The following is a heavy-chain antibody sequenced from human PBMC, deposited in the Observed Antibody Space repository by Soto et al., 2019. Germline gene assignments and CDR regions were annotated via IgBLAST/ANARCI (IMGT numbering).Heavy chain of an antibody. J-gene: IGHJ4*02. Sequence: QVQLVQSGPEVKKPGASVKVSCKTSGYTFTSFGISWVRQAPGQGLEWMGWITTDKGKTNYAQKFQGRVTMTTDTSTGTAYMDLRSLRSDDTAVYYCATRSPAFAYWGQGTLVTVSS. CDR3: ATRSPAFAY. CDR2: ITTDKGKT. V-gene: IGHV1-18*01. CDR1: GYTFTSFG.